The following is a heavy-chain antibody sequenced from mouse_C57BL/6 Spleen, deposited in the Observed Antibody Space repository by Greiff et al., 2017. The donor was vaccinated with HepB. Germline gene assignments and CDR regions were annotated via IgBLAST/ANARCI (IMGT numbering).Heavy chain of an antibody. V-gene: IGHV1-22*01. CDR2: INPNNGGT. D-gene: IGHD2-4*01. J-gene: IGHJ3*01. CDR3: ARWTDYDQGFAY. Sequence: EVQLQQSGPELVKPGASVKMSCKASGYTFTDYNMHWVKQSHGKSLEWIGYINPNNGGTSYNQKFKGKATLTVNKSSSTAYMELRSLTSEDSAVYYWARWTDYDQGFAYWGQGTLVTVSA. CDR1: GYTFTDYN.